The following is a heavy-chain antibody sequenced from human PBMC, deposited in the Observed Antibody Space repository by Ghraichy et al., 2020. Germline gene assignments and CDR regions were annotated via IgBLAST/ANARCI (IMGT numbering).Heavy chain of an antibody. Sequence: SQTLSLTCTVSGGSISSSSYYWGWIRQPPGKGLEWIGSIYYSGSTYYNPSLKSRVTISVDTSKNQFSLKLSSVTAADTAVYYCARLSIAADYGMDVWGQGTTVTVSS. V-gene: IGHV4-39*01. CDR3: ARLSIAADYGMDV. CDR1: GGSISSSSYY. J-gene: IGHJ6*02. D-gene: IGHD6-13*01. CDR2: IYYSGST.